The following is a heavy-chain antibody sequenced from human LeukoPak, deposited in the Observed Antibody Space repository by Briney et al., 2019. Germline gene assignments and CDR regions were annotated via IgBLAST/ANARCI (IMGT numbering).Heavy chain of an antibody. V-gene: IGHV3-11*01. CDR1: GFTFSDYY. Sequence: GGSLRLSCAASGFTFSDYYMSWIRQAPGKGLEGVSCISSSGSTIYYADSVKGRFTISRDNAKNSLYLQMNSLRAEDTAVYYCARVISAGDSIWFDPWGQGTLVTVSS. J-gene: IGHJ5*02. D-gene: IGHD3/OR15-3a*01. CDR2: ISSSGSTI. CDR3: ARVISAGDSIWFDP.